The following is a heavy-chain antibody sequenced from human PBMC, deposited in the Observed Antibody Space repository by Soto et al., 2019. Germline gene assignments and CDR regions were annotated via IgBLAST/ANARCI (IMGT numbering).Heavy chain of an antibody. V-gene: IGHV3-30-3*01. CDR1: GFTFSSYA. D-gene: IGHD1-20*01. Sequence: GGSLRLSCAASGFTFSSYAMHWVRQAPGKGLEWVAVISYDGSNKYYADSVKGRFTISRDNSKNTLYLQMNSLRAEDTAVYYCGKGRDNWNTVYYGTDVWGQGPTVTVS. CDR3: GKGRDNWNTVYYGTDV. J-gene: IGHJ6*02. CDR2: ISYDGSNK.